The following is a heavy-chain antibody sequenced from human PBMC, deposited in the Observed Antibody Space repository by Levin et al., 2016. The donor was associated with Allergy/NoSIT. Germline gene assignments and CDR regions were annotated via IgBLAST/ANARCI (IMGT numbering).Heavy chain of an antibody. J-gene: IGHJ4*02. V-gene: IGHV4-39*01. Sequence: SETLSLTCTVSGGSISSSSYYWGWIRQPPGKGLEWIGSIYYSGSTYYNPSLKSRVTISVDTSKNQFSLKLSSVTAADTAVYYCARHDGSLERLPLDYWGQGTLVTVSS. CDR1: GGSISSSSYY. CDR2: IYYSGST. CDR3: ARHDGSLERLPLDY. D-gene: IGHD1-1*01.